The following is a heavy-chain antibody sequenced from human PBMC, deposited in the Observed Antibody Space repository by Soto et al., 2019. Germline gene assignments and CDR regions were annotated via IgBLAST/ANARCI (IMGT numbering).Heavy chain of an antibody. D-gene: IGHD3-22*01. CDR1: GGTFSSYA. CDR3: ASLPGDSSGYYYADY. Sequence: QVQLVQSGAEVKKPGSSVKVSCKASGGTFSSYAISWVRQAPGQGLEWMGGIIPIFGTANYAQKFQGRVTIXXDXSXXTAYMELSSLRSEDTAVYYCASLPGDSSGYYYADYWGQGTLVTVSS. V-gene: IGHV1-69*12. CDR2: IIPIFGTA. J-gene: IGHJ4*02.